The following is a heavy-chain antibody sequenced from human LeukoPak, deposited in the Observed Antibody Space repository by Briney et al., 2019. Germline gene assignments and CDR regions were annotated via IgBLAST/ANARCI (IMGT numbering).Heavy chain of an antibody. D-gene: IGHD5-18*01. J-gene: IGHJ4*02. Sequence: ASVKASCKAFGYTFTTYSMHWVRQAPGHRLEWMGWINAFNGNTKYSQEFQDRVYITRDTSANTAYLELSSLRSEDMAVDFCAREEGYSYGLQHFFDYWGQGTLVTVSS. CDR1: GYTFTTYS. CDR3: AREEGYSYGLQHFFDY. V-gene: IGHV1-3*03. CDR2: INAFNGNT.